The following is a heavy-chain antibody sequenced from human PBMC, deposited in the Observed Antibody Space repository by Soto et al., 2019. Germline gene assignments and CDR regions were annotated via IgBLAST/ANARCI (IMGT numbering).Heavy chain of an antibody. CDR2: INSSGGST. V-gene: IGHV1-46*01. J-gene: IGHJ4*02. CDR1: GYTFTSYY. Sequence: ASVKVSCKSSGYTFTSYYMHWVPQAPGQGLERMGTINSSGGSTSYAQKCQGRVTMPRDTSTSTVYMELSSLGSEDTAVYYCARGGRDGYNYFFDYWGQGTLVTVSS. CDR3: ARGGRDGYNYFFDY. D-gene: IGHD5-12*01.